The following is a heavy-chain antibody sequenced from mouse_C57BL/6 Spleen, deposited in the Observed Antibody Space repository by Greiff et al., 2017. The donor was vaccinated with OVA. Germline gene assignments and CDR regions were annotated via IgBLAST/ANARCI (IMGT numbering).Heavy chain of an antibody. Sequence: VQLQQSGPELVKPGASVKIPCKASGYTFTDYNMDWVKQSHGKSLEWIGDINPNNGGTIYNQKFKGKATLTVDKSSSTAYMELRSLTSEDTAVYYCARYGYDDDGDYYAMDYWGQGTSVTVSS. D-gene: IGHD2-2*01. V-gene: IGHV1-18*01. J-gene: IGHJ4*01. CDR2: INPNNGGT. CDR3: ARYGYDDDGDYYAMDY. CDR1: GYTFTDYN.